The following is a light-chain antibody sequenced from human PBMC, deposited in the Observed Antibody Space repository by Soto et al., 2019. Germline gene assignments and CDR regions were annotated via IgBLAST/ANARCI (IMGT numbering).Light chain of an antibody. CDR1: SSDVGGYDY. V-gene: IGLV2-14*01. J-gene: IGLJ3*02. CDR2: EVS. Sequence: QSALTQPASLSGSPGQSITISCTGTSSDVGGYDYVSWYQQYPGKAPKLIIYEVSNRPSGVSNRFSGSKSGNTASLTISGLQAEDEADYYCTSYTSSSTWVFGGGTQLTVL. CDR3: TSYTSSSTWV.